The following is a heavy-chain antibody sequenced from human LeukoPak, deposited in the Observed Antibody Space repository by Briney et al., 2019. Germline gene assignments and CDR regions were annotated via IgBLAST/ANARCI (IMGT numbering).Heavy chain of an antibody. V-gene: IGHV4-34*01. CDR2: INHSGST. CDR1: GGSFSGYY. J-gene: IGHJ4*02. CDR3: ASTSGY. Sequence: SETLSLTCAVYGGSFSGYYWTWIRQPPGKGLEWIGEINHSGSTNYNPSLKSRVTISVDTSKNQFSLKLSSVTAADTAVYYCASTSGYWGQGTLVTVSS.